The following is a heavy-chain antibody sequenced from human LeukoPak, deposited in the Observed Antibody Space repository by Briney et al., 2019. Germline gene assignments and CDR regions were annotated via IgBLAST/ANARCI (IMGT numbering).Heavy chain of an antibody. CDR3: ARDPVATIFSSYFYYYMDV. V-gene: IGHV3-30*19. D-gene: IGHD5-24*01. CDR2: ISYDRSNE. Sequence: PGGSLRLSCGASGFTFSSYGMHWVRQAPGKGLEWVAAISYDRSNEYYGDSVRGRFTISRDNSKNTLYLQMNSLRPEDTAVYYCARDPVATIFSSYFYYYMDVWGKGTTVTVSS. CDR1: GFTFSSYG. J-gene: IGHJ6*03.